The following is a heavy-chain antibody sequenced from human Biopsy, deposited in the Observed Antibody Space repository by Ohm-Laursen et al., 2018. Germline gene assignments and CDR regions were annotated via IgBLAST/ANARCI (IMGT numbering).Heavy chain of an antibody. V-gene: IGHV3-30*18. D-gene: IGHD2-21*01. Sequence: SLRLSCAASGFAFSTFGMQWVRQTPDKGLEWVAVVSYDGRTQFYADSVKGRFTVSRENSKNTLFLELNSLKDDDTAIYYCAKEFTPYTSDWFFESWGQGALVTVSS. CDR1: GFAFSTFG. CDR2: VSYDGRTQ. CDR3: AKEFTPYTSDWFFES. J-gene: IGHJ4*02.